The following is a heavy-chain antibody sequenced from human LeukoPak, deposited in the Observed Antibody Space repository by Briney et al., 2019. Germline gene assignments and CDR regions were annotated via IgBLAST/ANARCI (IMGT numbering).Heavy chain of an antibody. Sequence: SETLSLTCAVSGGSISSSNWWSWVRQPPGKGLEWIGEIYHSGSTNYNPSLKSRVTISVDKSKNQFSLKLSSVTAADTAVYYCAREVPAAILGGNWFDPWGQGTLVTVSS. V-gene: IGHV4-4*02. CDR2: IYHSGST. CDR1: GGSISSSNW. CDR3: AREVPAAILGGNWFDP. D-gene: IGHD2-2*02. J-gene: IGHJ5*02.